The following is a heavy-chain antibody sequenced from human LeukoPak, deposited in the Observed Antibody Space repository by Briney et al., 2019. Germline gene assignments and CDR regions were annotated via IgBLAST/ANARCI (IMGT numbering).Heavy chain of an antibody. J-gene: IGHJ5*02. D-gene: IGHD4-11*01. Sequence: SETLSLTCTVSGGSISSYYWSWIRQPPGKGLEWIGYIYYSGSTNYNPSLKSRVTISVDTSKNQFSLKLSSVTAADTAVYYCATTPLPTVTAHNWFDPWGQGTLVTVSS. CDR2: IYYSGST. CDR3: ATTPLPTVTAHNWFDP. V-gene: IGHV4-59*12. CDR1: GGSISSYY.